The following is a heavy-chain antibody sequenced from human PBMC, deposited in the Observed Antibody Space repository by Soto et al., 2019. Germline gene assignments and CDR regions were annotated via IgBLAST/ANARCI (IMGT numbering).Heavy chain of an antibody. CDR2: ISGSGGST. Sequence: PVGSLRLSCAASGFTFSSYAMSWVRQAPGKGLEWVSAISGSGGSTYYADSVKGRFTISRDNSKNTLYLQMNSLRAEDTAVYYCAKAVMGAMYDFWSGPAYYYGMDVWGQGTTVTVSS. J-gene: IGHJ6*02. D-gene: IGHD3-3*01. CDR1: GFTFSSYA. CDR3: AKAVMGAMYDFWSGPAYYYGMDV. V-gene: IGHV3-23*01.